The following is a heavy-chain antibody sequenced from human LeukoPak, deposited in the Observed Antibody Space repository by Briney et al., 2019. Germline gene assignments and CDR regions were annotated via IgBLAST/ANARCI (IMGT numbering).Heavy chain of an antibody. CDR2: ISSYNGNT. Sequence: ASVKVSCKASGYTFSSYGISWVRQAPGQGLEWMGWISSYNGNTNYAQKLQGRVTMTTDTSTSAAYMELRSLRSDDTAVYYCARHTLYGSGSYYVYYFDYWGQGTLVTVSS. J-gene: IGHJ4*02. V-gene: IGHV1-18*01. CDR1: GYTFSSYG. CDR3: ARHTLYGSGSYYVYYFDY. D-gene: IGHD3-10*01.